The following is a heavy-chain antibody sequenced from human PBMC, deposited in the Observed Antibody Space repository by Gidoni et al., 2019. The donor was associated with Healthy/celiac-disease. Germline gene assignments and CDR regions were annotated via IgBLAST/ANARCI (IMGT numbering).Heavy chain of an antibody. Sequence: DVQLVESGGVVVQPGGSLRPSCGTSGFTFSESGMSRVRQGPGKGLEGGATIGEELDDTHYADSVKGRVTISRDNSKNTLSLQMSRLTAEDTAIYYCSSRFREHFDYWGQGTQVTVSS. D-gene: IGHD3-16*01. CDR1: GFTFSESG. V-gene: IGHV3-23*04. J-gene: IGHJ4*02. CDR2: IGEELDDT. CDR3: SSRFREHFDY.